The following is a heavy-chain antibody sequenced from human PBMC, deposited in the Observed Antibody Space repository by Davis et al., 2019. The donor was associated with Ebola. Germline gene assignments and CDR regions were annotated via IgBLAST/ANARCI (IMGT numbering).Heavy chain of an antibody. CDR1: GFTFSTYT. CDR2: ISSSSNYI. J-gene: IGHJ4*02. CDR3: AKAISTMGYHFDY. V-gene: IGHV3-21*01. D-gene: IGHD3-10*01. Sequence: GESLKISCAASGFTFSTYTMIWVRQAPGKGLEWVSSISSSSNYIDYADSVKGRFTISRDNSKNTLYLEMTSLRIGDTAVYYCAKAISTMGYHFDYWGQGTLVPVSS.